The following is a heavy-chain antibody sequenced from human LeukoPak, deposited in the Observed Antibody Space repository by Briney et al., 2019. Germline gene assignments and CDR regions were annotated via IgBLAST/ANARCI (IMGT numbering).Heavy chain of an antibody. J-gene: IGHJ3*02. V-gene: IGHV3-30*02. Sequence: GGSLRLSCAASGFTFSSYGMHWVRQAPGKGLEWVAFIQYDGSNKYYADSVKGRFTISRDNSKNTLYLQMNSLRAEDTAVYYCAKELGKYDVDAFHIWGQGTMVTVSS. D-gene: IGHD1-26*01. CDR1: GFTFSSYG. CDR3: AKELGKYDVDAFHI. CDR2: IQYDGSNK.